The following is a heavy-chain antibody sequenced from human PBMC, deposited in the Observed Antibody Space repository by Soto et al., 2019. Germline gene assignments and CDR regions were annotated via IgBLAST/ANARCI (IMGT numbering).Heavy chain of an antibody. CDR2: IYYSGST. D-gene: IGHD1-1*01. V-gene: IGHV4-59*01. Sequence: QVQLQESGPGLVKPSETLSLTCTVSGGSISSYYWSWIRQPPGKGLEWIGYIYYSGSTNYNPSLKSRVTISVDTSKNQFSLKLSSVTAADTAVYYCARGNGDYYYYGMDVWGQGTTVTVSS. J-gene: IGHJ6*02. CDR1: GGSISSYY. CDR3: ARGNGDYYYYGMDV.